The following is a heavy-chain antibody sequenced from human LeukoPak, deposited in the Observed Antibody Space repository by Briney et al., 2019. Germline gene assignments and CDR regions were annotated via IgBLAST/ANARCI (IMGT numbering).Heavy chain of an antibody. CDR2: IYYSGST. CDR1: GGSISSSSYY. V-gene: IGHV4-39*01. J-gene: IGHJ4*02. D-gene: IGHD5-12*01. CDR3: ARRGGDY. Sequence: SETLSFTCTVSGGSISSSSYYWGWIRQPPGKGLEWIGSIYYSGSTYYNPSLKSRVTISVDTSKNQFSLKLSSVTAADTAVYSCARRGGDYWGQGTLVTVSS.